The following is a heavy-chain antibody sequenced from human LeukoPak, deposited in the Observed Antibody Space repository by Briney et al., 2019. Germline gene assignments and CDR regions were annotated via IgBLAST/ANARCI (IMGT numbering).Heavy chain of an antibody. CDR3: ANPSGSYLSIDY. J-gene: IGHJ4*02. V-gene: IGHV3-23*01. CDR2: ISGSGGST. D-gene: IGHD1-26*01. Sequence: PGGSLRVSCAASGFTFSSYAMSWVRQAPGKGLEWVSAISGSGGSTYYADSVKGRFTISRDNSKNTLYLQMNSLRAEDTAVYYCANPSGSYLSIDYWGQGTLVTVSS. CDR1: GFTFSSYA.